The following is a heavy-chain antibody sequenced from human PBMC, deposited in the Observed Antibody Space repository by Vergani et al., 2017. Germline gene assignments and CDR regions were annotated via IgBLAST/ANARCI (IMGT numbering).Heavy chain of an antibody. Sequence: QVQLVQSGAEVKKPGASVKVSCKASGYTFTSYDINWVRQATGQGLEWMGWMNPNSGNTGYAQKFQGRVTMTRNTSISTAYMELSSLRSEDTAVYYCARDRTIFGVVILTVDYWGQGTLVTVSS. V-gene: IGHV1-8*01. CDR2: MNPNSGNT. CDR3: ARDRTIFGVVILTVDY. CDR1: GYTFTSYD. J-gene: IGHJ4*02. D-gene: IGHD3-3*01.